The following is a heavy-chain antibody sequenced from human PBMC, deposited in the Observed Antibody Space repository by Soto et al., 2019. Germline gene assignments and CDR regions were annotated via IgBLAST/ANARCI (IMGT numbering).Heavy chain of an antibody. Sequence: QVQLVQSGAEVKKPGSSVKVSCKASGGTFSSYTISWVRQAPGQGLEWMGRIIPILGIANYAQKFQGRVTITADKSTSTAYMELSSLRSEDTAVYYCARVQSAVTTFFDPWGQGTLVTVSS. CDR2: IIPILGIA. D-gene: IGHD4-17*01. CDR1: GGTFSSYT. V-gene: IGHV1-69*02. CDR3: ARVQSAVTTFFDP. J-gene: IGHJ5*02.